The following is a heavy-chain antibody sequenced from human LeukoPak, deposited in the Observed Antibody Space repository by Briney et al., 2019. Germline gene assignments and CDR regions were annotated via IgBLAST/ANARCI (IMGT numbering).Heavy chain of an antibody. CDR1: GCTFTGYY. D-gene: IGHD3-9*01. V-gene: IGHV1-2*02. Sequence: ASVKVSCKASGCTFTGYYMHWVRQAPGQGLEWMGWINPNSGGTNYAQKFQGRVTMTRDTSISTAYMELSRLRSDDTAVYYCARHYDILTGYSAYYYYYGMDVWGQGTTVTVSS. CDR2: INPNSGGT. J-gene: IGHJ6*02. CDR3: ARHYDILTGYSAYYYYYGMDV.